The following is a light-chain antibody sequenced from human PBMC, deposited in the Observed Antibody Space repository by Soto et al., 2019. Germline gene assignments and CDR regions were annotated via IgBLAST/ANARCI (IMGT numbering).Light chain of an antibody. CDR3: SSYTSSSYV. CDR1: SNDVGGYNY. CDR2: DVS. Sequence: VRNHAASGYRVPLGARRIFTKRKSNDVGGYNYVSWYQQHPGKAPKLMIYDVSNRPSGVSNRFSGSKSGNTASLTISGLQAEDEADYYCSSYTSSSYVFGTVTKVTVL. V-gene: IGLV2-14*01. J-gene: IGLJ1*01.